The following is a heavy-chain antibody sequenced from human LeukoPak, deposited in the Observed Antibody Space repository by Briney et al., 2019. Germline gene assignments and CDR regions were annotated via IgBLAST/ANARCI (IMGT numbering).Heavy chain of an antibody. J-gene: IGHJ6*02. CDR3: ARDAAAGTAWYYYYGMDV. CDR2: IYYSGST. Sequence: SETLSLTCTVSGGSISSYYWSWIRQPPGKGLEWIGYIYYSGSTNYNPSLKSRVTISVDTSKNQFSLKLSSVTAADTAVYYCARDAAAGTAWYYYYGMDVWGQGTTVTVSS. D-gene: IGHD6-13*01. V-gene: IGHV4-59*01. CDR1: GGSISSYY.